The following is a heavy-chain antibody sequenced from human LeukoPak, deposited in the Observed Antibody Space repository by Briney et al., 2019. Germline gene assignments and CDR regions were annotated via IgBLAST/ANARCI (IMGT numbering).Heavy chain of an antibody. D-gene: IGHD1-20*01. CDR2: IKQDGGDK. Sequence: GGSLRLSCVASGFTFSSFWMSWVRQAPGKGLEWVANIKQDGGDKYYVDSVKGRFIISRDNAKQSLHLQTTSLRADDTAVYYCARYNYSAFDIWGQGTMVTVSS. CDR3: ARYNYSAFDI. V-gene: IGHV3-7*03. CDR1: GFTFSSFW. J-gene: IGHJ3*02.